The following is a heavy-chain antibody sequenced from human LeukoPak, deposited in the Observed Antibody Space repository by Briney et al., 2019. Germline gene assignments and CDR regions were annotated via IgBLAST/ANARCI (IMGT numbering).Heavy chain of an antibody. J-gene: IGHJ4*02. D-gene: IGHD1-26*01. Sequence: PGGSLRLSCAASGFTFDDYAMHWVRQAPGKGLEWVSVIYSGGSTYYADSVKGRFTISRDNSKNTLYLQMNSLRAEDTAVYYCARTQPTSSGSYYFDYWGQGTLVTVSS. CDR3: ARTQPTSSGSYYFDY. CDR2: IYSGGST. V-gene: IGHV3-53*01. CDR1: GFTFDDYA.